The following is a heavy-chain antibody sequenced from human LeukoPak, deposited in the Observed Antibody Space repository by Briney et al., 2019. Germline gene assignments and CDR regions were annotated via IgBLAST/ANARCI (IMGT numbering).Heavy chain of an antibody. V-gene: IGHV3-7*01. CDR3: VRDEWITGTLDY. Sequence: GGSLRLSCVASGFTLSNYWMSWVRQAPGTGLEGVANIKQDGSEKFYLDSLKGRFTISRDNAKNSLYLQMNSLRAEDTGVYYCVRDEWITGTLDYWGQGTMVAVSS. J-gene: IGHJ4*02. D-gene: IGHD3-3*01. CDR1: GFTLSNYW. CDR2: IKQDGSEK.